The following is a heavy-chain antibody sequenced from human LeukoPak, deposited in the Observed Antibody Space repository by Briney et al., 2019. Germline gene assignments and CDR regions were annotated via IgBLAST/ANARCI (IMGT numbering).Heavy chain of an antibody. CDR2: ISGSGGSK. D-gene: IGHD3-9*01. CDR1: GFTFSSYA. J-gene: IGHJ4*02. V-gene: IGHV3-23*01. Sequence: GGSLRLSCAASGFTFSSYAMSWVRQAPGKGLEWVSAISGSGGSKYYADSVKGRFTISRDNSKNTLYLQMNSLRAEDTAVYYCAKYYDILTGCYGLDYWGQGTLVTVSS. CDR3: AKYYDILTGCYGLDY.